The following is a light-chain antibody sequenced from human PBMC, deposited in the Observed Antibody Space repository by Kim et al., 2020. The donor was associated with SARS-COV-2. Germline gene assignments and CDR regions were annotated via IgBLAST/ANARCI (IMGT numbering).Light chain of an antibody. Sequence: DIQMTQSPSSVSASVGDRVTITCRASQDISSYLAWYQQKPGKAPKLLIFPASSLESGVPSRFSGSGSGTDFTLTISSLQPEDFATYYCQQATNFPLTFGGGTKLEI. V-gene: IGKV1-12*01. J-gene: IGKJ4*01. CDR2: PAS. CDR3: QQATNFPLT. CDR1: QDISSY.